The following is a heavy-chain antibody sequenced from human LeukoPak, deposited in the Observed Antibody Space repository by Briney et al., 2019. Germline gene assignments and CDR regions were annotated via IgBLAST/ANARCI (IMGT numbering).Heavy chain of an antibody. CDR1: GYTFTSCD. CDR3: TRGSSGRRDN. D-gene: IGHD6-19*01. V-gene: IGHV1-8*01. Sequence: ASVKVSCKASGYTFTSCDINWVRQATGQGLEWMGWMNPNSGNTGYGQSFQGRISMTRDISIGTAYMELSNLTSEDTAIYYCTRGSSGRRDNWGQGTLVTVSA. J-gene: IGHJ4*02. CDR2: MNPNSGNT.